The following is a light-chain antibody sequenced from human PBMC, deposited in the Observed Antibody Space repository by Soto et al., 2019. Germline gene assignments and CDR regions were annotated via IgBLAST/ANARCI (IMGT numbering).Light chain of an antibody. CDR1: SSDGGGYNY. CDR2: DVS. J-gene: IGLJ1*01. Sequence: SVLTQPAPVSGSPGQSISISCTGNSSDGGGYNYVSWYQQHPGKAPKLMIYDVSNRPSGVSNRFSGSKSGNTASLTISWLQAEDEADYYCSSYTSSSTPLNVFGTGTKVTVL. V-gene: IGLV2-14*01. CDR3: SSYTSSSTPLNV.